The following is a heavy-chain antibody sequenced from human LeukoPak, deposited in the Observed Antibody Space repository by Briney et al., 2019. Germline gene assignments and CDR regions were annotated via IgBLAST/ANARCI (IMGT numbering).Heavy chain of an antibody. J-gene: IGHJ5*02. CDR2: TIPLFGTA. V-gene: IGHV1-69*13. D-gene: IGHD2-2*02. CDR1: GGTVSRYA. CDR3: ARDRPGRYCSTISCYSASPFDP. Sequence: GASVKVSCKASGGTVSRYAISWVRQAPGQGLEWMGGTIPLFGTANYAQKFQGRVTITADESTGTAYMELSSLRSEDTAVHYCARDRPGRYCSTISCYSASPFDPWGQGTLVTVSS.